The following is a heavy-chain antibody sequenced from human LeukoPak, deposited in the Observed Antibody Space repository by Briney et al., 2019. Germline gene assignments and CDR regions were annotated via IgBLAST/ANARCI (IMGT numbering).Heavy chain of an antibody. CDR3: ARSRAFNSGAFDP. V-gene: IGHV4-61*01. J-gene: IGHJ5*02. D-gene: IGHD1-26*01. CDR1: GASVSSASY. CDR2: IYNGVNT. Sequence: SETLSLTCTVSGASVSSASYWTWIRQPPGKGVEWIAHIYNGVNTNYNPSLKSRVTISVDTAKNQFSLRLNSVTAADTAVYYCARSRAFNSGAFDPWGQGSLVTVSS.